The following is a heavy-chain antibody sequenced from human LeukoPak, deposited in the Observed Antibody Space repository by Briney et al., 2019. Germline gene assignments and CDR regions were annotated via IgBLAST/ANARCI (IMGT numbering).Heavy chain of an antibody. CDR1: GGSISSSNY. V-gene: IGHV4-4*02. D-gene: IGHD1-26*01. Sequence: SETLSLTCAVSGGSISSSNYWSWIRQPPGKGLEWIGEINHSGSTNYNPSLKSPVTISVDTSKNQFSLKLSSVTAAVTAVYYCARGRIVGDTKGWFDPWGQGTLVTVSS. CDR3: ARGRIVGDTKGWFDP. J-gene: IGHJ5*02. CDR2: INHSGST.